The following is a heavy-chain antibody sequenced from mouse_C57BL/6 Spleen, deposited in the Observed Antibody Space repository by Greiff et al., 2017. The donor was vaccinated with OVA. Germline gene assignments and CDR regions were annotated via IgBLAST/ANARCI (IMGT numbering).Heavy chain of an antibody. CDR1: GYTFTDYN. V-gene: IGHV1-18*01. J-gene: IGHJ2*01. D-gene: IGHD1-1*02. CDR3: ARYRWEGYYFDY. Sequence: EVQLQQSGPELVKPGASVKIPCKASGYTFTDYNMDWVKQSHGKSLEWIGDINPNNGGTIYNQKFKGKATLTVDKSSSTAYMELRSLTSEDTAVYYCARYRWEGYYFDYWGQGTTLTVSS. CDR2: INPNNGGT.